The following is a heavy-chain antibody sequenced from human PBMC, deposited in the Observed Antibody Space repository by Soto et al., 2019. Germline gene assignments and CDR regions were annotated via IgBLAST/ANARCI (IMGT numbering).Heavy chain of an antibody. V-gene: IGHV4-30-4*01. Sequence: QVQLQESGPGLVKPSQTLSLTCTVSGGSISSGDYYWSWIRQPPGKGLEWIGYIYYSGSTYYNPSLKNRVTIPVDPSKHQFSLKLSSVTAADKAVYYCAREANLGGGSLDYWGQGTLVTVSS. CDR1: GGSISSGDYY. CDR2: IYYSGST. J-gene: IGHJ4*02. D-gene: IGHD2-15*01. CDR3: AREANLGGGSLDY.